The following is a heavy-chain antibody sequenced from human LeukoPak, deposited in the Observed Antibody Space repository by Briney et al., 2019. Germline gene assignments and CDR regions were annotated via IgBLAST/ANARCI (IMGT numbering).Heavy chain of an antibody. J-gene: IGHJ2*01. CDR2: IIPIFGTA. Sequence: SVKVSCKASGGTLSSYAISWVRQAPGQGLEWMGRIIPIFGTANYAQKFQGRVTITTDESTSTAYMELSSLRSEDTAVYYCARAVVTMIVDWYFDLWGRGTLVTVSS. CDR1: GGTLSSYA. CDR3: ARAVVTMIVDWYFDL. D-gene: IGHD3-22*01. V-gene: IGHV1-69*05.